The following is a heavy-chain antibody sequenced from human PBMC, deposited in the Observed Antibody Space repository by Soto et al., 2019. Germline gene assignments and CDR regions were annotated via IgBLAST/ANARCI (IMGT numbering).Heavy chain of an antibody. CDR2: IYHSGST. D-gene: IGHD3-10*01. Sequence: SETLSLTCAVSGGSINSRYWWSGVRQSPGKGLEWIGEIYHSGSTNYNPSLKSRVTISVDKSKNQFSLNLSSVTAADTAVYYCARDQNGSGNYYPRYFDYWGQGTLVTVSS. CDR1: GGSINSRYW. J-gene: IGHJ4*02. CDR3: ARDQNGSGNYYPRYFDY. V-gene: IGHV4-4*02.